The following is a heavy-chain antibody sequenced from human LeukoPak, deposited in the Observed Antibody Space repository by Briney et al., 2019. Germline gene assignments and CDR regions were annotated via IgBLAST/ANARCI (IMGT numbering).Heavy chain of an antibody. CDR1: GFTFSDYD. Sequence: GGSLRLSCSASGFTFSDYDMNWVRQAPGGGVEGVSSISYLSSHVYYGDSVKGRFSISRDNAKNSLYLQMNSLGAEDTATYYCGRAFPPLRTSSAGDLWGQGILVTVSS. D-gene: IGHD3-16*01. CDR3: GRAFPPLRTSSAGDL. J-gene: IGHJ4*02. V-gene: IGHV3-21*01. CDR2: ISYLSSHV.